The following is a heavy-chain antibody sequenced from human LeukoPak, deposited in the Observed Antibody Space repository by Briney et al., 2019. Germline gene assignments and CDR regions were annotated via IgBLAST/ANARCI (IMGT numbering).Heavy chain of an antibody. J-gene: IGHJ4*02. V-gene: IGHV4-59*01. Sequence: PSETLSLTCTVSGGSISSYYWSWIRQPPGKGLEWIGYIYYSGSTNYNPSLKSRVTISVDTSKNQFSLKLSSVTAADTAVDYCARDDYNYFDYWGQGTLVTVSS. CDR3: ARDDYNYFDY. CDR1: GGSISSYY. D-gene: IGHD4/OR15-4a*01. CDR2: IYYSGST.